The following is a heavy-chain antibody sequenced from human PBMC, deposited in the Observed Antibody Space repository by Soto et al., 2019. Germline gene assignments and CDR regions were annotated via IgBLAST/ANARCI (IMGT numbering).Heavy chain of an antibody. D-gene: IGHD3-22*01. Sequence: GGSLRLSCAASGFTFSSYAMHWVRQAPGKGLEWVAVISYDGSNKYYADSVKGRFTISRDNSKNTLYLQMSSLRAEDTAVYYCARDGVRAYCDSSGYRSGGHFDYWGQGTLVTVSS. J-gene: IGHJ4*02. CDR3: ARDGVRAYCDSSGYRSGGHFDY. CDR2: ISYDGSNK. CDR1: GFTFSSYA. V-gene: IGHV3-30-3*01.